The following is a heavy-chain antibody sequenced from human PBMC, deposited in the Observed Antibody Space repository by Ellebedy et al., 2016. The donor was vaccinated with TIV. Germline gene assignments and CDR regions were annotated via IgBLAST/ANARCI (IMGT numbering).Heavy chain of an antibody. CDR1: GFTFSNYW. CDR3: ARRGRGPVGFDY. D-gene: IGHD3-10*01. Sequence: GGSLRLXXAASGFTFSNYWMHWVRQAPGKGLEWVSAISDSAARTYYADSVKGRFTISRDNSKNTLSLQMSSLRAEDTAVYYCARRGRGPVGFDYWGQGTLVTVSS. CDR2: ISDSAART. J-gene: IGHJ4*02. V-gene: IGHV3-23*01.